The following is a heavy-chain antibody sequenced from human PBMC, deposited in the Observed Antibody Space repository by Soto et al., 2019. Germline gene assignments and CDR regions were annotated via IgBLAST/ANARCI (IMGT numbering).Heavy chain of an antibody. V-gene: IGHV1-8*01. CDR1: GDTFTTYD. CDR3: ARGRASGSYYLLDY. CDR2: INPNSGNN. Sequence: ASVKVSCKASGDTFTTYDINWVRQATGHGLEWMGWINPNSGNNGYAQRFQGRVTMTRDTAIRTAYMEVSSLRSDDTAVYYCARGRASGSYYLLDYWDQVTLVTVSS. D-gene: IGHD3-10*01. J-gene: IGHJ4*02.